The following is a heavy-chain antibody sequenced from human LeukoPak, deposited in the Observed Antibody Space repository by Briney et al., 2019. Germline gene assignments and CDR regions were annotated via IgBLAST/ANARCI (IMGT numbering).Heavy chain of an antibody. Sequence: ASVKVSCKASGYTFTSYGISWVRQAPGQGLEWMGWISAYNGNTNYAQKLQGRVTMTTDTSTSTAYMELRSLRSDDTAVYYCARTKKSSGWYLPFDYWGQGTLVTVSS. CDR1: GYTFTSYG. D-gene: IGHD6-19*01. V-gene: IGHV1-18*01. CDR2: ISAYNGNT. J-gene: IGHJ4*02. CDR3: ARTKKSSGWYLPFDY.